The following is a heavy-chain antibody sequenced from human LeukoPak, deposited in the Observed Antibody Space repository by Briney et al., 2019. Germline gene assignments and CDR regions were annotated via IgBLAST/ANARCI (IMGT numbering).Heavy chain of an antibody. J-gene: IGHJ5*02. D-gene: IGHD2-2*01. V-gene: IGHV3-30*02. CDR2: IRYDGSNK. CDR3: AKSPYCSSTSCYLGWFDP. CDR1: GFTFSSYG. Sequence: GRSLRLSCAASGFTFSSYGMHWVRQAPGKGLEWVAFIRYDGSNKYYADSVKGRFTISRDNSKNTLYLQMNSLRAEDTAVYYCAKSPYCSSTSCYLGWFDPWGQGTLVTVSS.